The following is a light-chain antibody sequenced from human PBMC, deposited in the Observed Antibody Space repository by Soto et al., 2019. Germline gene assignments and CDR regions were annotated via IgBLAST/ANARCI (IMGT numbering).Light chain of an antibody. CDR1: QDINKY. V-gene: IGKV1-39*01. CDR2: ATS. Sequence: DIQMTQSPSSLSAAVGDSVTITCRASQDINKYLNWYHQTPGKAPKLLVFATSTLHNGVPSRFSGSRSGTDFSLTITSLQPEDCTNYYCQPSYSSPYTFGQGTKQEIE. J-gene: IGKJ2*01. CDR3: QPSYSSPYT.